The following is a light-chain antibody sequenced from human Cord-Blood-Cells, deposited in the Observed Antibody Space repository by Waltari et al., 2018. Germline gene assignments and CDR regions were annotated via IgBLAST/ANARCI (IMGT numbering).Light chain of an antibody. CDR3: SSYTSSSTRV. J-gene: IGLJ1*01. Sequence: QSALTQPASVSGSPGQSITISCTGTSSDVVGYNYVPWYQQHPGKAPKLMIYEVSNRPSGVSNRFSGSKSGNTASLTISGLQAEDEADYYCSSYTSSSTRVFGTGTKVTVL. CDR1: SSDVVGYNY. V-gene: IGLV2-14*01. CDR2: EVS.